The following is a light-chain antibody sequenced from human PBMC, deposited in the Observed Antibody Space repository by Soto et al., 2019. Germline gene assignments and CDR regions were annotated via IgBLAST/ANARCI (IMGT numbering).Light chain of an antibody. J-gene: IGKJ5*01. CDR3: QQSYSTPPLT. Sequence: EIQMTQSPSSLSASVGDRVTITCRASQSISSYLNWYQQKPGKAPKLLIYSASSLQSGGPSRFSGSGSGTDFTLTISSLQPEDFATYYCQQSYSTPPLTFGQGTRLEIK. V-gene: IGKV1-39*01. CDR1: QSISSY. CDR2: SAS.